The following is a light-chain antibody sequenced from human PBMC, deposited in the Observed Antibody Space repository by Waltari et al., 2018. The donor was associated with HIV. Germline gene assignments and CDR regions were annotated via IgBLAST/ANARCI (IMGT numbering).Light chain of an antibody. CDR2: RSD. CDR1: SSNIGSRP. CDR3: ASWDDSLNGVI. J-gene: IGLJ2*01. V-gene: IGLV1-44*01. Sequence: QSVLTQPPSASGTPGQRVNISCSGSSSNIGSRPVNWYQQLAGSAPTLLIYRSDLRPSGVPDRFSGSKSATSASLAISGLQSEDEATYYCASWDDSLNGVIFGGGTELTVL.